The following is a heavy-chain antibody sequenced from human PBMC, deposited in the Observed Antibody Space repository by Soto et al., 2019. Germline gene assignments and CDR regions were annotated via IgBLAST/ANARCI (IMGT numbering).Heavy chain of an antibody. V-gene: IGHV3-30*03. CDR2: ISYDGSNK. CDR1: GFTFSSYG. J-gene: IGHJ2*01. D-gene: IGHD4-17*01. CDR3: AADTVTATGWYFDL. Sequence: QVQLVESGGGVVQPGRSLRLSCVASGFTFSSYGMHWVRQAPGKGLVWVAVISYDGSNKSYADSVKVRFTISRDNSKNTLYLQMNSLSAEDTAVYYCAADTVTATGWYFDLWGRGTLVTVSS.